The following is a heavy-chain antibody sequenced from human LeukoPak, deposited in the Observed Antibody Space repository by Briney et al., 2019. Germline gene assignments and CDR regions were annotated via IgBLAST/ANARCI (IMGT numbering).Heavy chain of an antibody. Sequence: GASVKVSFKASGGTFSSYTISWVRQAPGQGLEWVGRIIPILGIANYAQKFQGRVTITADKSTSTAYMELSSLRSEDTAVYYCASGDVQQLVYRYYGMDVWGQGTTVTVSS. J-gene: IGHJ6*02. D-gene: IGHD6-13*01. CDR1: GGTFSSYT. CDR3: ASGDVQQLVYRYYGMDV. V-gene: IGHV1-69*02. CDR2: IIPILGIA.